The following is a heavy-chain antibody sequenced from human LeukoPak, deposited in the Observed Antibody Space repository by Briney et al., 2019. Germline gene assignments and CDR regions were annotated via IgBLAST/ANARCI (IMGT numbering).Heavy chain of an antibody. J-gene: IGHJ5*02. CDR1: GGSISSSSYY. CDR3: TREGYQWLAYWFDP. CDR2: IYYSGST. Sequence: SETLSLTCTVSGGSISSSSYYWGWIRQPPGKGLEWIGSIYYSGSTYYNPSLKSRVTISIDTSKNLLSLKLTSVTAADTAVYYCTREGYQWLAYWFDPWGQGTLVTVSS. V-gene: IGHV4-39*07. D-gene: IGHD6-19*01.